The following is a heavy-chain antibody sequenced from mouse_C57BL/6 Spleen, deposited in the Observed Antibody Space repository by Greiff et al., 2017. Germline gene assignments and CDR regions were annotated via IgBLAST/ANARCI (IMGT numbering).Heavy chain of an antibody. V-gene: IGHV1-19*01. CDR2: INPYNGGT. Sequence: EVQLQQSGPVLVKPGASVKMSCKASGYTFTDYYMNWVKQSHGKSLEWIGVINPYNGGTSYNQKFKGKATLTVDKSSSTAYMELNSLTSEDSAVYYCARPIYYDYDGDYYAMDYWGQGTSVTVSS. CDR1: GYTFTDYY. J-gene: IGHJ4*01. D-gene: IGHD2-4*01. CDR3: ARPIYYDYDGDYYAMDY.